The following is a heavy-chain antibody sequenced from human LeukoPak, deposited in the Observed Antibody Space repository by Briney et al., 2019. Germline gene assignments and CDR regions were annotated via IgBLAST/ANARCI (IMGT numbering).Heavy chain of an antibody. D-gene: IGHD3-3*01. CDR1: GLTFSSYW. CDR3: ARFITIFGVVITNDAFDI. Sequence: GGSLRLSCAASGLTFSSYWVHWVRQAPGKGLVWVSRINGDGSSTSYADSVKGRFTISRDNSKNTLYLQMNSLRAEDTAVYYCARFITIFGVVITNDAFDIWGQGTMVTVSS. CDR2: INGDGSST. V-gene: IGHV3-74*01. J-gene: IGHJ3*02.